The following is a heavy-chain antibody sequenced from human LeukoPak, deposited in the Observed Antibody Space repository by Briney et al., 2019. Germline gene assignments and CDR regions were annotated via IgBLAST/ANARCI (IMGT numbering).Heavy chain of an antibody. CDR2: ITGSGTSV. Sequence: GGSLRLSCAASGFTFSDYYINWIRQAPGRGLEWIAYITGSGTSVYYADSVKGRFTVSRDNAANSVFLQMDSLRVDVSAVYLCTRDPEYSVTWGEGTLVTVSS. CDR3: TRDPEYSVT. V-gene: IGHV3-11*01. CDR1: GFTFSDYY. J-gene: IGHJ5*02. D-gene: IGHD5/OR15-5a*01.